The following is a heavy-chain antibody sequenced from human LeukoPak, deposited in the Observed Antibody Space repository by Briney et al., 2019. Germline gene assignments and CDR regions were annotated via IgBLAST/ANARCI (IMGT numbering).Heavy chain of an antibody. CDR3: TKMFTKDNWYGGPDY. V-gene: IGHV3-53*01. CDR1: GFSVTNNY. D-gene: IGHD2-8*01. J-gene: IGHJ4*02. CDR2: LYAGGIR. Sequence: GGSLRLSCEASGFSVTNNYMSWFRLAPGKGLEWVSVLYAGGIRYYAGFVRGRFTISRDDSKNTLYLQMNNLRAEDTAIYYCTKMFTKDNWYGGPDYWGQGTLVTVSS.